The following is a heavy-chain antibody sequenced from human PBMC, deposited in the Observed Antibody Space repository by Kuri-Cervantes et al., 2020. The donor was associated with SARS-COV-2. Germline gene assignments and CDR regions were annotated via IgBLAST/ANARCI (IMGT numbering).Heavy chain of an antibody. Sequence: GSLRLSCAASGFTFSSYGMHWVRQAPGKGLEWVAVISYDGSNKYYADSVKGRFTISRDNSKNTLYLQMNSLRAEDTAVYYCAKDWGYCSSTSCYDNWFDPWGQGTLVTVSS. CDR1: GFTFSSYG. V-gene: IGHV3-30*18. CDR3: AKDWGYCSSTSCYDNWFDP. D-gene: IGHD2-2*01. CDR2: ISYDGSNK. J-gene: IGHJ5*02.